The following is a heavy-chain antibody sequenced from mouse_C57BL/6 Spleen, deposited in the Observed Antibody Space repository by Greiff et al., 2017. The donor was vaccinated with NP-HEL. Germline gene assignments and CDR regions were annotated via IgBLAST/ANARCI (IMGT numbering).Heavy chain of an antibody. CDR2: IDPETGGT. CDR1: GYTFTDYE. J-gene: IGHJ3*01. V-gene: IGHV1-15*01. Sequence: QVQLKESGAELVRPGASVTLSCKASGYTFTDYEMHWVKQTPVHGLEWIGAIDPETGGTAYNQKFKGKAILTADKSSSTAYMELRSLTSEDSAVYYCTTQGWFAYWGQGTLVTVSA. CDR3: TTQGWFAY.